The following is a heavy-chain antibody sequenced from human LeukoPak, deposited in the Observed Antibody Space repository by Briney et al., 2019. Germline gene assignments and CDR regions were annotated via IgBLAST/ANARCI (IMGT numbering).Heavy chain of an antibody. J-gene: IGHJ3*01. CDR2: IWSSGDHT. Sequence: HSGGSLRLSCAASGFTFSSYAMTWVRRAPGKGLEWVSSIWSSGDHTKYADSVRGRVTVSRDKTKNTLYLQMNDLRVDDTAVYYCAKDPNGDYIGAFDVWGQGIMVTVSS. D-gene: IGHD2-8*01. CDR1: GFTFSSYA. V-gene: IGHV3-23*01. CDR3: AKDPNGDYIGAFDV.